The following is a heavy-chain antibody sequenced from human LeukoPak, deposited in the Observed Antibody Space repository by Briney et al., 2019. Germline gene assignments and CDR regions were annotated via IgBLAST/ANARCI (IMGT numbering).Heavy chain of an antibody. CDR3: ARDEYYYDSSGGY. CDR2: INPKSGGT. CDR1: GYTFTGYY. Sequence: ASVKVSCKASGYTFTGYYMHWVRQAPGLGFEWMGWINPKSGGTSYPQKFQGRVTMTRDTSISTAYMELSRLRSDDTAVYYCARDEYYYDSSGGYWGQGTLVTVSS. D-gene: IGHD3-22*01. J-gene: IGHJ4*02. V-gene: IGHV1-2*02.